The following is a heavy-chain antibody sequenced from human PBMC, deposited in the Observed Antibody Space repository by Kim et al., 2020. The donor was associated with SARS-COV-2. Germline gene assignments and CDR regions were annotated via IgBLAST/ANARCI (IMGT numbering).Heavy chain of an antibody. CDR1: GGTFSSYA. J-gene: IGHJ3*02. D-gene: IGHD4-17*01. V-gene: IGHV1-69*13. CDR2: IIPIFGTA. CDR3: ARGRDGDYVGPNAFDI. Sequence: SVKVSCKASGGTFSSYAISWVRQAPGQGLEWMGGIIPIFGTANYAQKFQGRVTITADESTSTAYMELSSLRSEDTAVYYCARGRDGDYVGPNAFDIWGQGTMVTVSS.